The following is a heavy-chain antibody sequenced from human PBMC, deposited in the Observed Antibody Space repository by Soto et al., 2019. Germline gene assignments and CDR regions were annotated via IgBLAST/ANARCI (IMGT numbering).Heavy chain of an antibody. D-gene: IGHD3-10*01. CDR3: ARDKGLRRGGDAFDI. CDR2: IIPIFGTA. CDR1: GGTFSSYA. J-gene: IGHJ3*02. V-gene: IGHV1-69*12. Sequence: QVQLVQSGAEVKKPGSSVKVSCKASGGTFSSYAISWVRQAPGQGLEWMGGIIPIFGTANYAQKFQGRVTIXXDXSXATAYRELSSLRSEDTAVYYCARDKGLRRGGDAFDIWGQGTMVTVSS.